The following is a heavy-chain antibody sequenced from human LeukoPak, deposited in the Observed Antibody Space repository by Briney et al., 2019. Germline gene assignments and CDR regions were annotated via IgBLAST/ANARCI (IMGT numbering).Heavy chain of an antibody. CDR2: INPNSGGT. D-gene: IGHD3-22*01. J-gene: IGHJ4*02. CDR3: ARISSGYYPHFDY. V-gene: IGHV1-2*02. CDR1: GYTFTGYY. Sequence: ASVKVSCKASGYTFTGYYMHWVRQAPGQGLEWMGWINPNSGGTNYAQKFQGRVTMTRDTSISTAYMELSRLRSDDTAVYYCARISSGYYPHFDYWGQGTLVTVSS.